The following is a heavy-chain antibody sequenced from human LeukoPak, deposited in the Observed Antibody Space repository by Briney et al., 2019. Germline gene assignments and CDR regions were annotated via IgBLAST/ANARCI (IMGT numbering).Heavy chain of an antibody. CDR3: ARVDSSGYHFDY. J-gene: IGHJ4*02. V-gene: IGHV4-30-2*01. D-gene: IGHD3-22*01. CDR1: GGSISSGGYS. Sequence: SQTLSLTCAVSGGSISSGGYSWSWIRQPPGKGLEWIGYIYHSGSTYYNPSLKSQVTISVDRSKSQFSLKLSSVTAADTAVYYCARVDSSGYHFDYWGQGTLVTVSS. CDR2: IYHSGST.